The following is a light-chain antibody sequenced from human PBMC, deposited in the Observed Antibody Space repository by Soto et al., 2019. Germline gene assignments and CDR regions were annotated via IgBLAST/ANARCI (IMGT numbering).Light chain of an antibody. Sequence: QSVLTQPASVSGSPGQSITISCTGTNNDVGGFNYVSWYQQHPGKAPKLMIYEVRNRPSGVSNRFSGSKSGNTASLTISGLQAEDEADYYCSSYTSISTVVFGGGTKVTVL. V-gene: IGLV2-14*01. CDR2: EVR. CDR3: SSYTSISTVV. CDR1: NNDVGGFNY. J-gene: IGLJ3*02.